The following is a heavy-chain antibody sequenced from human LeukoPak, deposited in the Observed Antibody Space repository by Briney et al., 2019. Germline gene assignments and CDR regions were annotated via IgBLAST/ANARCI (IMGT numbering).Heavy chain of an antibody. CDR1: GFTFSNYG. D-gene: IGHD2-15*01. V-gene: IGHV3-48*04. CDR3: ARSEEVVVGASYYYGMDV. Sequence: PGGSLRLSCAAAGFTFSNYGMHWVRQAPGKGLEWLSYISGGSGNTNYADSVKGRFTISRDNAKNSLYLQMNSLRAEDTAVYYCARSEEVVVGASYYYGMDVWGQGTTVTVSS. J-gene: IGHJ6*02. CDR2: ISGGSGNT.